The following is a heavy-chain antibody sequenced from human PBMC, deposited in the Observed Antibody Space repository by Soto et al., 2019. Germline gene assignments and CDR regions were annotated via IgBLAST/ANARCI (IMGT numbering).Heavy chain of an antibody. D-gene: IGHD4-17*01. V-gene: IGHV4-61*01. CDR3: AREGLVLVPTTVNSDYYYYAMDV. J-gene: IGHJ6*02. Sequence: SETLSLTCTVSGGSISSGSYYWSWIRQPPGKGMEWIGYIYYSGSTNYNPSLKSRVTISVDTSKNHFSLKLSSVTAADTAVYYCAREGLVLVPTTVNSDYYYYAMDVWGQGTTVTVSS. CDR2: IYYSGST. CDR1: GGSISSGSYY.